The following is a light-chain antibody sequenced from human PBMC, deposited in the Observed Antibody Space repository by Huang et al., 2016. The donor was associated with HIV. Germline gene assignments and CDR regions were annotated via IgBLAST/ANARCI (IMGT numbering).Light chain of an antibody. J-gene: IGKJ1*01. CDR3: QQYHGVPWT. CDR1: QGISNS. CDR2: AAS. V-gene: IGKV1-NL1*01. Sequence: DIQMTQSPSSLSASVGDRVAITCRASQGISNSLAWYQQKPGKAPKLLLYAASKVDGGVTSRFSGSGSGAVYTLTISSLQPEDVAVYHCQQYHGVPWTFGQGTKVEVK.